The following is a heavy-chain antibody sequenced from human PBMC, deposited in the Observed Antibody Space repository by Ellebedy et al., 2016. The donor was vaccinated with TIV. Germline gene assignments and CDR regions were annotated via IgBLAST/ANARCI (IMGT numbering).Heavy chain of an antibody. Sequence: PSETLSLTCTVSGGSFTSNYWSWIRQPPGKGLEWIGYVHYSGNPNYNPSLKGRVTISVDTSMNQFSLTLSSVTAADTAVYYCARWYYDISFDLWGRGTLVTVSS. J-gene: IGHJ2*01. V-gene: IGHV4-59*08. CDR3: ARWYYDISFDL. CDR2: VHYSGNP. D-gene: IGHD3-9*01. CDR1: GGSFTSNY.